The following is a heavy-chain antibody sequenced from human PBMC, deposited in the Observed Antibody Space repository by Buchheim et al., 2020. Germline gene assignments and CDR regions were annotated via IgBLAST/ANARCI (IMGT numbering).Heavy chain of an antibody. CDR3: ATDTAMVTDYYGMDV. D-gene: IGHD5-18*01. CDR1: GYTFTSYY. Sequence: QVQLVQSGAEVKKPGASVKVFCKASGYTFTSYYMHWVRQAPGQGLEWMGIINPSGGSTSYAQKFQGRVTMTRDTSTSTVYMELSSLRSEDTAVYYCATDTAMVTDYYGMDVWGQGTT. CDR2: INPSGGST. J-gene: IGHJ6*02. V-gene: IGHV1-46*01.